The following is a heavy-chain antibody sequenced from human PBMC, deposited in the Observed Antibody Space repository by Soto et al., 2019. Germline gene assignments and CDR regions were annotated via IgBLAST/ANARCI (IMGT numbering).Heavy chain of an antibody. CDR2: IYYSGST. V-gene: IGHV4-59*01. CDR3: VRLYDSSGYYYSYYFDY. J-gene: IGHJ4*02. CDR1: GGSISSYY. D-gene: IGHD3-22*01. Sequence: SETLSLTCTVSGGSISSYYWSWIRQPPGKGLEWIGYIYYSGSTNYNPSLKSRVTISVDTSKNQFSLKLSSVTAADTAVYYCVRLYDSSGYYYSYYFDYWGQGTLVTVSS.